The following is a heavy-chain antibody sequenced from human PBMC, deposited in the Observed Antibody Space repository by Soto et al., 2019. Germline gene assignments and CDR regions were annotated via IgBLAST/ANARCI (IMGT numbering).Heavy chain of an antibody. V-gene: IGHV3-7*01. D-gene: IGHD2-2*01. CDR2: IKQAGGEK. CDR3: ARSRAGRTAASYYDYMDV. CDR1: GFSFSDYW. J-gene: IGHJ6*03. Sequence: EVQLVESGGGLVQPGGSLRLSCAAAGFSFSDYWMSWVRQPPGKGLEWMANIKQAGGEKYYVDSVKGRFTISRHHAKSSMYLQMTSLRAADTAIYYCARSRAGRTAASYYDYMDVWGKGTTVTVSS.